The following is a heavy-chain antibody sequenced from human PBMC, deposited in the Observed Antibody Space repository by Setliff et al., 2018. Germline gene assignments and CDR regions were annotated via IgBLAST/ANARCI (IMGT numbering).Heavy chain of an antibody. V-gene: IGHV1-18*01. CDR3: VREYSGGGLT. CDR2: ISVHNGNT. CDR1: GYTFTSYG. J-gene: IGHJ3*01. Sequence: GASVKVSCKASGYTFTSYGFSWVRQAPGQGLEWMGRISVHNGNTNYGQKYQGRVAMTTDTSTNTVYMELRSLRSDDTAVYFCVREYSGGGLTWGQGTMVTVSS. D-gene: IGHD1-26*01.